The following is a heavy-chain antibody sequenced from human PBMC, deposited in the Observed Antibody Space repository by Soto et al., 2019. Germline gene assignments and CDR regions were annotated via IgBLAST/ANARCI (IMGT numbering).Heavy chain of an antibody. CDR2: IYHSGRT. CDR3: ARGLTMPIFRFDH. V-gene: IGHV4-30-2*01. CDR1: GGSISIGGYS. Sequence: QLQLQESGSGLVKPSHTVSLTSAVSGGSISIGGYSWSWIRQPQGKGREWIGYIYHSGRTSYKPSLKSRFTISVDRSKNQFSLKLSSVTAADTAVYYCARGLTMPIFRFDHWGQGTLVTVSS. J-gene: IGHJ5*02. D-gene: IGHD3-3*01.